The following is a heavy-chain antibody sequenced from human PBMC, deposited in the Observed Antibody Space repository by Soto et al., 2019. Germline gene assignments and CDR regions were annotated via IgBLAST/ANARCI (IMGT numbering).Heavy chain of an antibody. V-gene: IGHV4-34*01. CDR2: INHSGST. J-gene: IGHJ4*02. CDR3: ARAKSLSGYSGSAEDH. CDR1: GGSFSGYY. D-gene: IGHD5-12*01. Sequence: QVQLQQWGAGLLKPSETLSLTCAVYGGSFSGYYWSWIRQPPGKGLEWIGEINHSGSTNYNPSLKSRVTISVDTSKTQFSLKLSSVTAADTAVYYCARAKSLSGYSGSAEDHWGQGTLVTVSS.